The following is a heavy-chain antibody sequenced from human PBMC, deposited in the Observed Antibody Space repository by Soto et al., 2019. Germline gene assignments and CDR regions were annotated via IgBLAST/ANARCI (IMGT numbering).Heavy chain of an antibody. CDR1: GYTFTGYY. CDR2: INPNSGGT. V-gene: IGHV1-2*04. D-gene: IGHD2-2*01. CDR3: ARDYCSSTSCYFYY. Sequence: ASVKVSCKASGYTFTGYYMHWVRQAPGQGLEWMGWINPNSGGTNYAQKFQGWVTMTRDTSISTAYMELSRLRSDDTAVYYCARDYCSSTSCYFYYWGQGTLVTVSS. J-gene: IGHJ4*02.